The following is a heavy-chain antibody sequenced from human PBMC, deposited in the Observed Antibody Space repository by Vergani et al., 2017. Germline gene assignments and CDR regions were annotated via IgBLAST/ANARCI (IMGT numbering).Heavy chain of an antibody. D-gene: IGHD2-2*02. CDR2: ISYDGRQK. CDR1: GFTSSYYG. V-gene: IGHV3-30*03. J-gene: IGHJ1*01. Sequence: QVHLVESGGGVVQPGRSLRLPCVVSGFTSSYYGMHWVRQAPGKGLEWVAVISYDGRQKYYADSVKGRFTISRDNYKSTLDLQMNSLRTEDTAVYYCATKSCATPGCQIGYFREWGQGTLVTVSS. CDR3: ATKSCATPGCQIGYFRE.